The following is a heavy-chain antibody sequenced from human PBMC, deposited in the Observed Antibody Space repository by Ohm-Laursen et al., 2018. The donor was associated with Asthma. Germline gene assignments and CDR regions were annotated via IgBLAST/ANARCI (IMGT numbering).Heavy chain of an antibody. Sequence: SLRLSCTASGVAFTDSWMSWVRQLPGGSLEWVAKINPLGYEKYYMDSVRGRFTVSRDNAKNSLYLEMSSLRVEDTAVYYCVTDAWWSYVHWGLGTPVTVSS. D-gene: IGHD1-26*01. CDR3: VTDAWWSYVH. J-gene: IGHJ4*02. CDR1: GVAFTDSW. V-gene: IGHV3-7*01. CDR2: INPLGYEK.